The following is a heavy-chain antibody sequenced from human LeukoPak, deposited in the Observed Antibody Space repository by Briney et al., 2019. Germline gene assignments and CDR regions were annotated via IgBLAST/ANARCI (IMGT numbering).Heavy chain of an antibody. CDR1: GFTFSSYA. D-gene: IGHD3-3*01. J-gene: IGHJ4*02. Sequence: GGSLRLSCAASGFTFSSYAMSWVRQAPGKGLEWVSAISGSGGSTYYADSVKGRFTISRDNSKNTLYLQMNSLRAEDTAVYYCAKALPLWGNYPYYDFWSGYYERYYFDYWGQGTLVTVSS. CDR2: ISGSGGST. V-gene: IGHV3-23*01. CDR3: AKALPLWGNYPYYDFWSGYYERYYFDY.